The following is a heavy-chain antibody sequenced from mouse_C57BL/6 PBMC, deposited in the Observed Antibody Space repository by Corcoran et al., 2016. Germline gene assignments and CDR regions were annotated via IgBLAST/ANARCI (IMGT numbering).Heavy chain of an antibody. D-gene: IGHD2-4*01. CDR2: IYPGDGDT. J-gene: IGHJ2*01. V-gene: IGHV1-80*01. Sequence: QVQLQQSGAELVKPGASVKISCKASGYAFSSYWMNWVKQRPGKGLEWIGQIYPGDGDTNYNGKFKGKATLTADKSSSTAYMQLSSLTSEDSAVYFCARGMIYYDYGDYFDYWGQGTTLTVSS. CDR1: GYAFSSYW. CDR3: ARGMIYYDYGDYFDY.